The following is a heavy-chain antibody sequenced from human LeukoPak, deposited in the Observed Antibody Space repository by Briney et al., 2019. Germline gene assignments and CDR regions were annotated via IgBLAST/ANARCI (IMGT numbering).Heavy chain of an antibody. D-gene: IGHD6-19*01. V-gene: IGHV1-2*02. J-gene: IGHJ4*02. CDR3: ARADSSGWSESFDY. Sequence: ASVKVSCKASGYTFTGYYMHWVRQAPGQGLEWMGWINPNSGGTNYAQKFQGRVTMTRDTSISTAYMELSRLRSDDTAVYHCARADSSGWSESFDYWGQGTLVTVSS. CDR1: GYTFTGYY. CDR2: INPNSGGT.